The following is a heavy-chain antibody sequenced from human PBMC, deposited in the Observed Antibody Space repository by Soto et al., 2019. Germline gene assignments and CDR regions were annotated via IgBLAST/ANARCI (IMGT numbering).Heavy chain of an antibody. D-gene: IGHD6-6*01. CDR3: ARSRRIIAAGGYYYYGMDV. Sequence: PGESLKISCKGSGYSFTSYWIGWVRQMPGKGLEWMGIIYPGDSDTRYSPSFQGQVTISADKSISTAYLQWSSLKASDTAMYYCARSRRIIAAGGYYYYGMDVWGQGTTVTASS. V-gene: IGHV5-51*01. J-gene: IGHJ6*02. CDR1: GYSFTSYW. CDR2: IYPGDSDT.